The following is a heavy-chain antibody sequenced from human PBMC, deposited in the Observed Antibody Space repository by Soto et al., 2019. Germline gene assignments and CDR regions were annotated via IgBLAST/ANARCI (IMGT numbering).Heavy chain of an antibody. J-gene: IGHJ4*02. Sequence: GGSLRLSCAASGFTFSSYAMHWVRQAPGKGLEWVAVISYDGSNKYYADSVKGRFTISRDNSKNTLYLQMNSLRAEDTAVYYCARGIPKAYYYDSSGYYYPYWGQGTLVTVSS. D-gene: IGHD3-22*01. CDR3: ARGIPKAYYYDSSGYYYPY. CDR2: ISYDGSNK. V-gene: IGHV3-30-3*01. CDR1: GFTFSSYA.